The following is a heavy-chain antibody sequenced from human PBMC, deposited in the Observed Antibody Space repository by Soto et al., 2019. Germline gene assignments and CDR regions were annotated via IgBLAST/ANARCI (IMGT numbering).Heavy chain of an antibody. CDR1: GDSISLGHW. Sequence: QVQLHESGPGLVKPSGTLSLTCAVSGDSISLGHWWSWVRQPPGKRLEWIGEIFHSGSSNYNPSLESRVTISMDRSKNHFSLKLSSVTAADTAIYYCARVRYFDGAYYFDYWGQGTLVTVSS. J-gene: IGHJ4*02. CDR2: IFHSGSS. CDR3: ARVRYFDGAYYFDY. V-gene: IGHV4-4*02. D-gene: IGHD3-9*01.